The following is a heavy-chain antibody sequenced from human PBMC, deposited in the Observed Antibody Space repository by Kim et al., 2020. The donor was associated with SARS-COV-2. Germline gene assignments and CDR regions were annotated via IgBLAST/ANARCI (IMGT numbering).Heavy chain of an antibody. Sequence: SETLSLTCTVSGGSISSHFWSWIRQPAEKGLEWIGRIYNTGRTEYNPSLKSRVTMSLDTSKNQFSLKVTSVTAADTAVYYCATGPYDFWSGYHDYWGQGTLVAVSS. J-gene: IGHJ4*02. CDR3: ATGPYDFWSGYHDY. CDR2: IYNTGRT. V-gene: IGHV4-4*07. CDR1: GGSISSHF. D-gene: IGHD3-3*01.